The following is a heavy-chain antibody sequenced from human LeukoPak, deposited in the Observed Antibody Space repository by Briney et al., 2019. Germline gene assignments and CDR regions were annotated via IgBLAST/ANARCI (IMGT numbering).Heavy chain of an antibody. CDR1: GYTFTGYY. CDR2: INPNSGGT. J-gene: IGHJ3*02. D-gene: IGHD3-22*01. CDR3: ARDRGPYYDSSGDAFDI. Sequence: ASVKVSCKASGYTFTGYYMHWVRQAPGQGLEWMGWINPNSGGTNYAQKFQGWVTMTRDTSISTAYMELSRLRSDDTAVYYCARDRGPYYDSSGDAFDIWGQGTMVTVSS. V-gene: IGHV1-2*04.